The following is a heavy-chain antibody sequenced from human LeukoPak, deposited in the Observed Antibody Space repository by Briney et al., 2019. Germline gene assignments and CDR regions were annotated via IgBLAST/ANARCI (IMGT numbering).Heavy chain of an antibody. D-gene: IGHD3-3*01. J-gene: IGHJ6*03. V-gene: IGHV3-30*04. CDR1: GFTFSSYA. Sequence: GGSLRLSCAASGFTFSSYAMHWVRQAPGKGLEWVAVISYDGSNKYYADSVKGRFTISRDNSKNTLYLQMNSLRAEDTAVYYCAREVYYDFWSGYYPPVNYYYYYMDVWGKGTTVTVSS. CDR3: AREVYYDFWSGYYPPVNYYYYYMDV. CDR2: ISYDGSNK.